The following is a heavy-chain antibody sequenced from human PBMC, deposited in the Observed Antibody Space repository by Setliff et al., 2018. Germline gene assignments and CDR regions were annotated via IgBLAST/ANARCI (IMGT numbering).Heavy chain of an antibody. V-gene: IGHV7-4-1*02. J-gene: IGHJ6*03. Sequence: ASVKVSCKASGYTFSSYAMNWVRQAPGQGLEWMGWINTNTGNPTYAQDFTGRFVFSLDTSVTTAYLQISSLKSEDSAVYYCARASRFGTIVYKGDYYMDVWGKGTTVTVSS. CDR3: ARASRFGTIVYKGDYYMDV. CDR2: INTNTGNP. CDR1: GYTFSSYA. D-gene: IGHD3-10*01.